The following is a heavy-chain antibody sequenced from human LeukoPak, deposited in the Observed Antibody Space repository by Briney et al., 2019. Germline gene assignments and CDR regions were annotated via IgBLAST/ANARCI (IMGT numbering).Heavy chain of an antibody. CDR2: ISSSGITI. D-gene: IGHD3-3*01. J-gene: IGHJ6*02. Sequence: GGSLRLSCAASGFTFNNYEMNWVRQAPGKGLECVSYISSSGITIYYADSVKGRFTISRDNAKNSLYLQMNSLRAEDTAVYFCARGGFWSGYYNYYGMDVWGQGTTVTVSS. CDR1: GFTFNNYE. CDR3: ARGGFWSGYYNYYGMDV. V-gene: IGHV3-48*03.